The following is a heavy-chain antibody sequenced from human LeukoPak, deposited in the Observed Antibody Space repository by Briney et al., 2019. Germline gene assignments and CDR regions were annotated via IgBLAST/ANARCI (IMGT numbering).Heavy chain of an antibody. D-gene: IGHD6-13*01. Sequence: GQPLKISCKGFGNNFTNYWIGWVRQMPGKGLGWMGIINPGDSDTTYSPSFQGQVTISADKSITTACLQWSSLRASDTAMYYCARSYSNSWSGFCYWGQGTLVTVSS. CDR2: INPGDSDT. CDR3: ARSYSNSWSGFCY. J-gene: IGHJ4*02. V-gene: IGHV5-51*01. CDR1: GNNFTNYW.